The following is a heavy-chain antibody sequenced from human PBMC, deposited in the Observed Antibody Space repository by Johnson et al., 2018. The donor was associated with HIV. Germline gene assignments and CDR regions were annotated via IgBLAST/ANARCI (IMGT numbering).Heavy chain of an antibody. CDR2: ISWNSGSI. V-gene: IGHV3-9*01. D-gene: IGHD6-13*01. CDR3: ARDQLGRLPCAFDI. CDR1: GFRFDDYA. J-gene: IGHJ3*02. Sequence: VQLVESGGGLVQPGRSLRLSCAASGFRFDDYAMHWVRQAPGKGLEWVSGISWNSGSIGYADSVKGRFTISRENAKNSLYLQMNSLRAGDTAVYYCARDQLGRLPCAFDIWGQGTMVTVSS.